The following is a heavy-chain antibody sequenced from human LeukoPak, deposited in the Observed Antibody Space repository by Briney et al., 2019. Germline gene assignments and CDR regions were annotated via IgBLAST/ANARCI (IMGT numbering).Heavy chain of an antibody. J-gene: IGHJ5*02. CDR1: GFTFSGSA. D-gene: IGHD1-26*01. V-gene: IGHV3-73*01. CDR2: IDKKDKGYATAT. Sequence: GGSLTLSCAASGFTFSGSAIHWVRQSSGKGLEWVGQIDKKDKGYATATAYAASVKGRFTISRDDSINTAYLQMKSLKTEDTALYYCTRDSGTYNWFDPWGQGTLVTVSS. CDR3: TRDSGTYNWFDP.